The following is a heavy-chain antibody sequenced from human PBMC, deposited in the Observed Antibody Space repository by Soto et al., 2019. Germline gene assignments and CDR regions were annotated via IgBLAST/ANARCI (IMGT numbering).Heavy chain of an antibody. J-gene: IGHJ6*02. CDR1: GYTFTSYG. V-gene: IGHV1-18*01. Sequence: QVQLVQSGAEVKKPGASVKVSCKASGYTFTSYGISWVRQAPGQGLEWMGWISAYDGNTNYAQKLQGRVTMTTDTSTSTAYMELRSLRSDDTAVYYCARRLNTMVRGNYYYGMDVWGQGTTVTVSS. CDR2: ISAYDGNT. CDR3: ARRLNTMVRGNYYYGMDV. D-gene: IGHD3-10*01.